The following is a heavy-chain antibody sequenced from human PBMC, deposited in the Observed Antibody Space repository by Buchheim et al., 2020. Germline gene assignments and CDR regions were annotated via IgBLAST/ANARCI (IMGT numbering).Heavy chain of an antibody. D-gene: IGHD2/OR15-2a*01. CDR3: AKSNSVSNSYDH. CDR1: GFQFNTCA. Sequence: QVQLAESGGSVVQPGRSLRLSCAASGFQFNTCAMHWVRQAPGKGLEWVAMIWSDENNKYYGDSVKGRFSISSDNSRNTLYLQMNRLTVDDTAVYFCAKSNSVSNSYDHWGQGTL. J-gene: IGHJ5*02. V-gene: IGHV3-33*06. CDR2: IWSDENNK.